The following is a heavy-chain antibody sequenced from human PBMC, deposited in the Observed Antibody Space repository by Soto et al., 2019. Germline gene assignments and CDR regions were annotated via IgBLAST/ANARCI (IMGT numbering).Heavy chain of an antibody. D-gene: IGHD2-15*01. CDR3: ARGSPEAIVVVVAATEEEFDY. CDR1: GYTFTSYD. Sequence: GASVKVSCKASGYTFTSYDINWVRQATGQGLEWMGWMNPNSGNTGYAQKFQGRVTMTRNTSISTAYMELSSLRSEDTAVYYCARGSPEAIVVVVAATEEEFDYWGQGTLVTVSS. V-gene: IGHV1-8*01. J-gene: IGHJ4*02. CDR2: MNPNSGNT.